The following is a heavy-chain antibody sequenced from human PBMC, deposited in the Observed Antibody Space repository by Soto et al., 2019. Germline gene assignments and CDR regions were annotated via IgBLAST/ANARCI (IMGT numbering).Heavy chain of an antibody. D-gene: IGHD3-22*01. CDR3: ARGSFHYDSSGYTELYYYYYGMDV. J-gene: IGHJ6*02. CDR1: GGSFSGYY. V-gene: IGHV4-34*01. CDR2: INHSGST. Sequence: SETLSLTCAVYGGSFSGYYWSWIRQPPGKGLEWIGEINHSGSTNYNPSLKSRVTISVDTSKNQFSLKLSSVTAADTAVYYCARGSFHYDSSGYTELYYYYYGMDVWGQGTTVTVSS.